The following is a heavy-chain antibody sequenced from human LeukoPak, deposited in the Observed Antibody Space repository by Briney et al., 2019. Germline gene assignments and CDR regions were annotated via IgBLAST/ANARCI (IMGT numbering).Heavy chain of an antibody. Sequence: GGSLRLSCAASGFTFSSYSMNWVRQAPGKGLEWVSSISSSSSYIYYADSVKGRFTISRDNAKNSLYLQMNSLRAEDTAVYYCARRQIWFGRFDYWGQGTLVTVSS. V-gene: IGHV3-21*01. CDR3: ARRQIWFGRFDY. J-gene: IGHJ4*02. CDR2: ISSSSSYI. CDR1: GFTFSSYS. D-gene: IGHD3-10*01.